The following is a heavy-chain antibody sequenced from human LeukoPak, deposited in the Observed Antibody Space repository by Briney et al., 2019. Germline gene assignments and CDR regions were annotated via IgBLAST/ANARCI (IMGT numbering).Heavy chain of an antibody. V-gene: IGHV1-69*04. D-gene: IGHD3-22*01. CDR3: ATLEVVTRGGDY. Sequence: ASVKVSCKASGGTFSSYAISWVRQAPGQGLEWMGRIIPILGIANYTQKFQGRVTITADKSTSTAYMELSSLRSEDTAVYHCATLEVVTRGGDYWGQGTLVTVSS. CDR2: IIPILGIA. CDR1: GGTFSSYA. J-gene: IGHJ4*02.